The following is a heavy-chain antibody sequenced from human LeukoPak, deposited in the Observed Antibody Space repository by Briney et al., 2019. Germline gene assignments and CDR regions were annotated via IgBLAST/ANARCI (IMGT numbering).Heavy chain of an antibody. Sequence: PGGSLRLSCAASGFTFSSYAMSWVRQAPGKGLEWVSGINWNGGSTGYADSVKGRFTISRDNAKNSLYLQMNSLRAEDTALYYCARVTGYMIEDYFDYWGQGTLVTVSS. J-gene: IGHJ4*02. CDR2: INWNGGST. CDR1: GFTFSSYA. D-gene: IGHD3-22*01. CDR3: ARVTGYMIEDYFDY. V-gene: IGHV3-20*04.